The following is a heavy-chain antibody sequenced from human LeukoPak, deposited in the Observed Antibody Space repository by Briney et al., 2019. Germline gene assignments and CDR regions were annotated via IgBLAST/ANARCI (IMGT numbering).Heavy chain of an antibody. Sequence: SETLSLTCAVYGGSFSGYYWSWIRQPPGKGLEWIGEINHSGSTNYNPSLKSRVTISVDTSKNQFSLKPSSVTAADTTEYYCARADDYDFWSGYTNALDYWGQRTLVTVSS. CDR1: GGSFSGYY. D-gene: IGHD3-3*01. CDR3: ARADDYDFWSGYTNALDY. V-gene: IGHV4-34*01. CDR2: INHSGST. J-gene: IGHJ4*02.